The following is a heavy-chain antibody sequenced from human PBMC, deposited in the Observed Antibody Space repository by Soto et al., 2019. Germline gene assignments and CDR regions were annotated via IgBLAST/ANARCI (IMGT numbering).Heavy chain of an antibody. J-gene: IGHJ6*02. V-gene: IGHV3-23*01. CDR2: IRGSGGST. CDR1: GFTFSSYA. D-gene: IGHD3-10*01. CDR3: AKERTYYYGSGSYHHYGMDV. Sequence: EVQLLESGGGLVQPGGSLRLSCAASGFTFSSYAMSWVRQAPGKGLEWVSSIRGSGGSTQYADSVKGRFTISRDNSKNTLYLQMNSLRAEDTAVYYCAKERTYYYGSGSYHHYGMDVWGQGNTVTVSS.